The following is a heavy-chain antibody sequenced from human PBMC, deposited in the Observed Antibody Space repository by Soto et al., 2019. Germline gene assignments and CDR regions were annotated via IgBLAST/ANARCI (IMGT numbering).Heavy chain of an antibody. CDR3: ARQGDPRYYYYYGMDV. Sequence: GESLKISCKGSGYSFTSYWIGWVRQMPGKGLEWMGIIYPGDSDTRYSPSFQGQVTISADKSISTAYLQWSSLKASDTAMYYCARQGDPRYYYYYGMDVGGQGTTVPVSS. CDR1: GYSFTSYW. D-gene: IGHD2-21*02. V-gene: IGHV5-51*01. J-gene: IGHJ6*02. CDR2: IYPGDSDT.